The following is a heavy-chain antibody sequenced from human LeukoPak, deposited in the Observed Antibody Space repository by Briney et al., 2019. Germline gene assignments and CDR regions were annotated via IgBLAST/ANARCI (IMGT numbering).Heavy chain of an antibody. V-gene: IGHV3-15*07. D-gene: IGHD7-27*01. Sequence: PGGSLRLSCAASGFTFSDAWMNWVRQAPGKGLEWVGRIKRKTDGGTTDYAAPVKGRFTISRDDSKNTLYLQMYSLKTEDTAVYYCTTGNWGPYWGQGTLVTVSS. J-gene: IGHJ4*02. CDR3: TTGNWGPY. CDR1: GFTFSDAW. CDR2: IKRKTDGGTT.